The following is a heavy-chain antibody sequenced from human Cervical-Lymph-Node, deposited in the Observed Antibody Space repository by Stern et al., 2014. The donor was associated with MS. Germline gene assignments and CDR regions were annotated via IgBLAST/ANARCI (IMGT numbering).Heavy chain of an antibody. V-gene: IGHV1-69*11. CDR3: AREKSDCSGGSCFSSLDY. D-gene: IGHD2-15*01. CDR1: GDTFSTHA. Sequence: QVQLVESGAEVKKPGSSVKVSCKSSGDTFSTHAISWVRQAPGQGLERMGRIIPILDTTDYAQKFQGRLTIDADESTNTAYMELSSLTPDDTAVYYCAREKSDCSGGSCFSSLDYWGQGTLVTVS. J-gene: IGHJ4*02. CDR2: IIPILDTT.